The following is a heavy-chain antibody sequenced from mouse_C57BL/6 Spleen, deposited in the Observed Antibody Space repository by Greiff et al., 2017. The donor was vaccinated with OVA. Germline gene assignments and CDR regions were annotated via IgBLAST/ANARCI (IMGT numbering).Heavy chain of an antibody. CDR3: AQTARGFDY. CDR1: GYASSSYW. J-gene: IGHJ2*01. V-gene: IGHV1-80*01. D-gene: IGHD3-2*01. CDR2: IYPGDGDT. Sequence: VQLQPSGAELVKPGASVKISCKASGYASSSYWMNWVKQRPGKGLEWIGQIYPGDGDTNYNGKFKGKATLTADQSSSTAYLQLSILTSEDAAVYFCAQTARGFDYWGQGTTLTVSS.